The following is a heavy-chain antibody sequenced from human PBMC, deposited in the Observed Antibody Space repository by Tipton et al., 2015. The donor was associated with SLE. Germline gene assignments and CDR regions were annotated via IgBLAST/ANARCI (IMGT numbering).Heavy chain of an antibody. CDR2: IIPFFGTT. V-gene: IGHV1-69*05. J-gene: IGHJ4*02. Sequence: QSGAEVKKPGSSVKVSCKASGGTFYSSAFSWVRQAPGQGLEWVGGIIPFFGTTHYAQKFQGRVTITTDESTSTAYMELSSLRSEDTAVYYCARAGAYSYGYFDYWGQGTLVTVSS. D-gene: IGHD5-18*01. CDR1: GGTFYSSA. CDR3: ARAGAYSYGYFDY.